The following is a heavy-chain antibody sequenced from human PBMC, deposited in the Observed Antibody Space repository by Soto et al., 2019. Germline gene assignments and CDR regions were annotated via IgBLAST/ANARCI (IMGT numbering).Heavy chain of an antibody. V-gene: IGHV1-3*01. D-gene: IGHD3-9*01. Sequence: QVQLVQSGAEVKKPGASVKDSCKTFGFTFTKYVLFWVRQAPGKRLEWVGWMHAGNGNTESSEKFRGRVTLTTDTSASTAYMELSSLRSEDTALYYCARDVFCHFLTGSPSHFFDFWGQGSLVTVSS. J-gene: IGHJ4*02. CDR3: ARDVFCHFLTGSPSHFFDF. CDR2: MHAGNGNT. CDR1: GFTFTKYV.